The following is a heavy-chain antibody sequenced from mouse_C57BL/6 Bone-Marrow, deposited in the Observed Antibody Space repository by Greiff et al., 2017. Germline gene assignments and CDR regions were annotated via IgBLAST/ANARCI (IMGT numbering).Heavy chain of an antibody. J-gene: IGHJ1*03. V-gene: IGHV1-53*01. CDR2: INPNNGGS. CDR3: ERSGVYGRSLYWYFEV. D-gene: IGHD1-1*01. CDR1: GYTFTSYW. Sequence: VQLQQSGTELVKPGASVKLSCKASGYTFTSYWMHWVKQRPGQGLEWIGNINPNNGGSNYNEKFKNKATLTVDKSSSTTYMQLSSLTSEDSAVYLWERSGVYGRSLYWYFEVWGTGTTVTVSS.